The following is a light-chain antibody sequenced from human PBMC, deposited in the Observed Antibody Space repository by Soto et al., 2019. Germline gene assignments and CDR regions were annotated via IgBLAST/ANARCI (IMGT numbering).Light chain of an antibody. V-gene: IGKV1-39*01. Sequence: DIQMTQSPSSLSASVGDRVSITCRASQSISYYLNWYQQKPGKAPKLLINAASILQSGVPSRFSGSGSGTDFTLTISSLQPEDSATYYCQQSHSNAITFGQGTRLEIK. CDR1: QSISYY. J-gene: IGKJ5*01. CDR3: QQSHSNAIT. CDR2: AAS.